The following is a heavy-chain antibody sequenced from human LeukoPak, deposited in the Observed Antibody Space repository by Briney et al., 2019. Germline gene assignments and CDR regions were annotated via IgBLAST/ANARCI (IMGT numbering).Heavy chain of an antibody. D-gene: IGHD6-19*01. Sequence: GGSLRLSCAASGFTFSSFAMSWVRQAPGKGLEWVSGVSGGGDNTYYADSVKGRFTVSRDNSKNTLYLQMNSLRAEDTAVYFCARTGSSGWPYFDYWGQGTLVTVSS. V-gene: IGHV3-23*01. J-gene: IGHJ4*02. CDR2: VSGGGDNT. CDR1: GFTFSSFA. CDR3: ARTGSSGWPYFDY.